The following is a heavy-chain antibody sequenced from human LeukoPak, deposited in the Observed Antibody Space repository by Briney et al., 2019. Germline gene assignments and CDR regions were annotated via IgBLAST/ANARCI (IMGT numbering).Heavy chain of an antibody. CDR1: GFTVSSNY. CDR3: ARVDGGYFDY. V-gene: IGHV3-66*02. Sequence: GGSLRLSCAASGFTVSSNYMGCVRQAPGKGLEWVSVISGGGTTYDPHSVKGRFTISRDNSKNTLYLQMNSLRPEDTAVYYCARVDGGYFDYWGQGALVTVSS. J-gene: IGHJ4*02. CDR2: ISGGGTT. D-gene: IGHD3-22*01.